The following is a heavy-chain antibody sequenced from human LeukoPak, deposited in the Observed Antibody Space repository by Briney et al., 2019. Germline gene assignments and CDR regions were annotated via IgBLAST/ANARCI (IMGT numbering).Heavy chain of an antibody. V-gene: IGHV4-59*08. J-gene: IGHJ4*02. CDR1: GTSISSLY. CDR3: ARHRAYSSSSPFDY. Sequence: PSETLSLTCSVSGTSISSLYWSWIRQPPGKGLEWIGYIYYTGSTNYNPSLESPVTIFVDTSKNQFSLRLSSVTAADTAVYYCARHRAYSSSSPFDYWGQGTLVTVSS. D-gene: IGHD6-6*01. CDR2: IYYTGST.